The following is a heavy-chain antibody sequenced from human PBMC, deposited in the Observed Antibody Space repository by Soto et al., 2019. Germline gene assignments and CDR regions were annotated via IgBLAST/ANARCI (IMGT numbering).Heavy chain of an antibody. CDR1: GFTFTSSA. D-gene: IGHD1-1*01. CDR3: AAVIGSGGNSFYFDY. J-gene: IGHJ4*02. CDR2: IVVGSGNT. Sequence: ASVKVSCKASGFTFTSSAVQWVRQARGQRLEWIGWIVVGSGNTNYAQKLQERVTITRDMSTSTAYMELSSLRSEDTAVYYCAAVIGSGGNSFYFDYWGQGTLVTVSS. V-gene: IGHV1-58*01.